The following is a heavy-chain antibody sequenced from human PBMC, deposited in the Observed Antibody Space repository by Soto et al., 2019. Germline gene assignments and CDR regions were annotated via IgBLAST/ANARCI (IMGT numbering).Heavy chain of an antibody. V-gene: IGHV3-30*18. CDR2: VSSDGSIT. D-gene: IGHD2-21*01. CDR1: GFTFSHHG. J-gene: IGHJ4*02. CDR3: AKESDYYSNSKWSFDS. Sequence: QVQLVESGGGVVQPGRSLRLSCAASGFTFSHHGMHWVRQAPGKGLEWLTVVSSDGSITYDADSVRGRFAISRDNSKNALYLHMNSVRTEDTAVYYCAKESDYYSNSKWSFDSWGQGILVTVSS.